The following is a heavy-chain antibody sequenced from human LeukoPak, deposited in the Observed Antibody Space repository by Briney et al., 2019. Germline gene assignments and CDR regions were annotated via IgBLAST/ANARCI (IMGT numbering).Heavy chain of an antibody. D-gene: IGHD1-7*01. CDR3: ARDALSYGTTFHHFDY. V-gene: IGHV1-69*05. CDR1: GGTFSSYA. Sequence: SVKVSCKASGGTFSSYAISWVRQAPGQGLEWMGGIIPIFGTANYAQKFQGRVTITTDESTSTAYIELSSLRSEDTAVYYCARDALSYGTTFHHFDYWGQGTLVTVSS. CDR2: IIPIFGTA. J-gene: IGHJ4*02.